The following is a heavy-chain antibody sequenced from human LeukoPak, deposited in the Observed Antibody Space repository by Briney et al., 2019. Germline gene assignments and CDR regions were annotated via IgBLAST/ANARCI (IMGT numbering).Heavy chain of an antibody. CDR1: GFTFSSYS. D-gene: IGHD4-4*01. CDR2: ISSSSSYT. V-gene: IGHV3-21*01. Sequence: GGSLRLSCAASGFTFSSYSMNWVRQAPGKGLEWVSSISSSSSYTYYADSVKGRFTISRDNAKNSLYLQMNSLRAEDTAVYYCARGNRGYWGQGTLVTVSS. J-gene: IGHJ4*02. CDR3: ARGNRGY.